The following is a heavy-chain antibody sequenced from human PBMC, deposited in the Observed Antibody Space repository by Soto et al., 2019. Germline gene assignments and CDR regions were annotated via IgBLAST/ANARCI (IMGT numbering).Heavy chain of an antibody. CDR3: AKDIGYGVVYDAFDI. CDR2: ISWNSGSI. D-gene: IGHD5-12*01. CDR1: GFTFDDYA. V-gene: IGHV3-9*01. Sequence: PGGSLRISCAASGFTFDDYAMPWVRQAPGKGLEWVSGISWNSGSIGYADSVKGRFTISRDNAKNSLYLQMNSLRAEDTALYYCAKDIGYGVVYDAFDIWGQGTMVTVSS. J-gene: IGHJ3*02.